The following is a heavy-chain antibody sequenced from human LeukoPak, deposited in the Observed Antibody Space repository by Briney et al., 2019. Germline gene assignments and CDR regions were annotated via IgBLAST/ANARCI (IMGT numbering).Heavy chain of an antibody. CDR3: ARDYYGSGSYSHLIYYYYGMDV. J-gene: IGHJ6*02. V-gene: IGHV3-30-3*01. Sequence: GGSLRLSCAASGFTFSSYAMHWVRQAPGKGLEWVAVISYDGSNKYYADSVKGRFTISRDNSKNTLYLQMNSLRAEDTAVYYCARDYYGSGSYSHLIYYYYGMDVWGQGTTVTVSS. CDR1: GFTFSSYA. D-gene: IGHD3-10*01. CDR2: ISYDGSNK.